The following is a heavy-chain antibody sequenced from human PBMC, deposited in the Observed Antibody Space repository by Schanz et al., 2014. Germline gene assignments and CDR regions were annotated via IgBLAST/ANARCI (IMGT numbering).Heavy chain of an antibody. V-gene: IGHV1-46*03. J-gene: IGHJ4*02. CDR3: AGAFDSSGYYFDY. CDR2: VNPSVRGT. Sequence: QVQLVQSGTQVKKPGASVKVSCKASGYTLSAYSLHWVRQAPGHGLEWMGIVNPSVRGTHFASEFQGRVTVTSDTSTSTVYMELSGLRSEGTAVYYCAGAFDSSGYYFDYWGQGTLVTVSS. D-gene: IGHD3-22*01. CDR1: GYTLSAYS.